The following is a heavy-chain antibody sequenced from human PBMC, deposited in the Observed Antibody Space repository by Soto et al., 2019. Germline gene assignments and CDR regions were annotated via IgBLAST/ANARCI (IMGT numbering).Heavy chain of an antibody. V-gene: IGHV5-51*03. D-gene: IGHD6-13*01. CDR1: GFSFTTNW. CDR3: ARVIAAAGPRFYYYYYGMDV. Sequence: PGESLKISCKGSGFSFTTNWIGWVRQMPGKGLEWMGIIYPGDSDARYSPSFQGQVTISADKSIRTAYLQWNSLKASDTAMYYCARVIAAAGPRFYYYYYGMDVWGQGTTVTSP. J-gene: IGHJ6*02. CDR2: IYPGDSDA.